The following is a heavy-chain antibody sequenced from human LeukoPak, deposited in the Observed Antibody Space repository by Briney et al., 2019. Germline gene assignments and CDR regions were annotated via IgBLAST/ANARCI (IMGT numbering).Heavy chain of an antibody. D-gene: IGHD3-22*01. CDR3: AKRDDINGYEYEG. CDR1: GFTFSGSA. V-gene: IGHV3-73*01. CDR2: IRSKANNYAS. Sequence: GGSLKLSCAASGFTFSGSAIHCGRHASGRGVEWVCRIRSKANNYASGYAVSVKGRFTISRDDYNNTAYLQMNSLHTEDTRLYECAKRDDINGYEYEGWGQGTLVTVSS. J-gene: IGHJ4*02.